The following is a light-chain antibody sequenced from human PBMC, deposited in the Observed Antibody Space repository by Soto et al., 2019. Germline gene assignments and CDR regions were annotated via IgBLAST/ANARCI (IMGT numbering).Light chain of an antibody. V-gene: IGKV1-5*01. CDR3: QQYNSYSRT. CDR2: DAS. Sequence: DIPMTQSPSTLSASVGDRVTITCRASQSISTWLAWYQQKPGQAPKVLIYDASSLENRVPSRFSGSGSGTEFTLTINSLQPDDFATYYCQQYNSYSRTFGQGTKVEIK. CDR1: QSISTW. J-gene: IGKJ1*01.